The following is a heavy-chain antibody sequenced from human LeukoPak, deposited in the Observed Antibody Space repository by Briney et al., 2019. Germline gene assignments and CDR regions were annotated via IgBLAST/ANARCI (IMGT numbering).Heavy chain of an antibody. J-gene: IGHJ4*02. CDR1: GYIFTSYG. V-gene: IGHV1-18*01. D-gene: IGHD6-19*01. Sequence: ASVKVSCKASGYIFTSYGINWVRQAPGQGLEWMGWISAYNGNTNYAQRFQGRVTMTTDTSTSTAYMELSSLRSEDTAVYYCAREKGSGWYGIDYWGQGTLVTVSS. CDR3: AREKGSGWYGIDY. CDR2: ISAYNGNT.